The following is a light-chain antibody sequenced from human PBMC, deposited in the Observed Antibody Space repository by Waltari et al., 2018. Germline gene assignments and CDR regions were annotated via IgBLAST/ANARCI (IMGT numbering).Light chain of an antibody. J-gene: IGLJ2*01. CDR2: DLT. Sequence: QSALTQPASVSGSPGQSITISCSGTSDDIGAYSYVTWSDQRPGQVPNLIIYDLTERPSGVSNRFSGSKSGSTASLTVSGLQAEDEGLFYCSAYTSRGTLKFGGGTRVTVL. V-gene: IGLV2-14*03. CDR3: SAYTSRGTLK. CDR1: SDDIGAYSY.